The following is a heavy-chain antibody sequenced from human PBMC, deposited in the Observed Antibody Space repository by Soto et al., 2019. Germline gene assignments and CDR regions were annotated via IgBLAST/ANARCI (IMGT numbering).Heavy chain of an antibody. CDR2: ISAYNGNT. V-gene: IGHV1-18*04. D-gene: IGHD3-22*01. Sequence: AAVKFSCKASGYTFTSYGISWVRQAPGQGLEWMGWISAYNGNTNYAQKLQGRVTMTTDTSTSTAYMELRSLRSDDTAVYYCARDGDYYDSSGLFDPWGQGTLVTVSS. J-gene: IGHJ5*02. CDR3: ARDGDYYDSSGLFDP. CDR1: GYTFTSYG.